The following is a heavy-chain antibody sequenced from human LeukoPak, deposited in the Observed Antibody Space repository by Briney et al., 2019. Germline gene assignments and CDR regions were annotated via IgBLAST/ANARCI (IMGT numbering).Heavy chain of an antibody. D-gene: IGHD5-18*01. CDR3: ARRAQNTAMVLVFDY. Sequence: PSETLSLTCAVSGYSISSGYYWGWIRQPPGKGLEWIGSIYHSGSTYYNPSLKSRVTISVDTSKNQFSLKLSSVTAADTAVYYCARRAQNTAMVLVFDYWGQGTLVTFSS. V-gene: IGHV4-38-2*01. J-gene: IGHJ4*02. CDR1: GYSISSGYY. CDR2: IYHSGST.